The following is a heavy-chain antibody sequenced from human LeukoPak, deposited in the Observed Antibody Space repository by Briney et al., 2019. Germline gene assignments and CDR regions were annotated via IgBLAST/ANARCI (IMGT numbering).Heavy chain of an antibody. Sequence: ASVKVSCKVSGYTLTELSMHWVRQAPGKGLEWMGGFDPEDGETIYAQKFQGRVTMTEDTSTDTAYMELSSLRSEDTAVYYCATWGAAADPDAFDIWGQGTMVTVSS. CDR2: FDPEDGET. CDR3: ATWGAAADPDAFDI. J-gene: IGHJ3*02. CDR1: GYTLTELS. D-gene: IGHD6-13*01. V-gene: IGHV1-24*01.